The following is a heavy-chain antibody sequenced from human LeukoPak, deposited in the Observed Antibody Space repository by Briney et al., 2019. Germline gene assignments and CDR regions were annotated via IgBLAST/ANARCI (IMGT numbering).Heavy chain of an antibody. J-gene: IGHJ4*02. D-gene: IGHD3-9*01. Sequence: SETLSLACTVSGGSTSSYYWNWIRQPPGKGLEWIGYIYYSGSTTYNPSLKSRVTISVDTSKNQFSLKLSSVTAADTAVYYCARGLAFFDYWGQGTLVTVSS. CDR3: ARGLAFFDY. CDR1: GGSTSSYY. CDR2: IYYSGST. V-gene: IGHV4-59*01.